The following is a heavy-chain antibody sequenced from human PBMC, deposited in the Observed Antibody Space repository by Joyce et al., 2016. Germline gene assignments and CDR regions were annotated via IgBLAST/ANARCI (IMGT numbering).Heavy chain of an antibody. Sequence: EVQVVESGGGLVQPGGSLRLSCAVSGFTFTNYLMHWVRQTPGNGLVWVSTINNDGSSTYYADSVKGRFSISRDNAKSTLYLQMHSLRVEDTAVYFRATVFEYWGQGSLVTVSS. CDR2: INNDGSST. V-gene: IGHV3-74*01. CDR3: ATVFEY. CDR1: GFTFTNYL. J-gene: IGHJ4*02.